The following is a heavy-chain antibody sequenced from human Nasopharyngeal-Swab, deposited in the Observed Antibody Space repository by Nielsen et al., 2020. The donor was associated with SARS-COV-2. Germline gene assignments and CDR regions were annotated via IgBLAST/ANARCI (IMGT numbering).Heavy chain of an antibody. D-gene: IGHD6-13*01. CDR1: GCPFSSSSYD. V-gene: IGHV4-39*07. CDR2: IYYSGST. Sequence: SETLSLTFTVSGCPFSSSSYDWGWIRQPPGKGLEWIGSIYYSGSTYYNPSHKSRVTISVDTSKNQSCLKLSSVTAADTAVYYCVGSSWYGDYYYYYGMDVWGQGTTVTVSS. CDR3: VGSSWYGDYYYYYGMDV. J-gene: IGHJ6*02.